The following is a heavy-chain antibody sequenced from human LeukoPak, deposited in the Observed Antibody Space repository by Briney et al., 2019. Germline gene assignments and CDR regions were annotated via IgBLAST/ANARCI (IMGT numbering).Heavy chain of an antibody. J-gene: IGHJ5*02. CDR2: IYNSGST. V-gene: IGHV4-39*01. Sequence: KPSETLSPTCRVSGGSISSSTYYWGWIRQPPGKGLEWIGHIYNSGSTYYNPSLKSRVTISVDTSKNQFSLKLSSVTAADTAVYYCARQAYSSNLGWFDPWGQGTLVTVSS. CDR3: ARQAYSSNLGWFDP. D-gene: IGHD6-13*01. CDR1: GGSISSSTYY.